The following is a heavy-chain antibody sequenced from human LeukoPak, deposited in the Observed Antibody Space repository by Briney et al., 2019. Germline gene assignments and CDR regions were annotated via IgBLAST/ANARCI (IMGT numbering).Heavy chain of an antibody. CDR2: IYHTGKT. V-gene: IGHV4-38-2*02. CDR1: GYSISSGYY. CDR3: ARDRIAVSDPPNWFDP. Sequence: SETLSLTCSVSGYSISSGYYWGWIRQPPGKGLEWIGSIYHTGKTYYNPSLKSRVTISIDTSKNHFSLKLSSVTAADTAVYYCARDRIAVSDPPNWFDPWGQGTLVTVSS. J-gene: IGHJ5*02. D-gene: IGHD6-19*01.